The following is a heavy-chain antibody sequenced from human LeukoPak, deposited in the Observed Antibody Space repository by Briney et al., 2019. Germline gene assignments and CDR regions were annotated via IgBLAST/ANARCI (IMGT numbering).Heavy chain of an antibody. Sequence: ASVKVSCKASGYTFSRYGISWVRQAPGQGLEWMGWISAYDGNTNYAQKFQGRVTMTRDTSISTAYMELSRLRSDDTAVYYCAREVGYCSSTSCSFFDYWGQGTLVTVSS. V-gene: IGHV1-18*01. CDR2: ISAYDGNT. CDR1: GYTFSRYG. J-gene: IGHJ4*02. D-gene: IGHD2-2*01. CDR3: AREVGYCSSTSCSFFDY.